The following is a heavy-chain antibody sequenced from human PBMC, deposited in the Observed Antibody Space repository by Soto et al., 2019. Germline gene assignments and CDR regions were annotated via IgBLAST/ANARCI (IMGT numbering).Heavy chain of an antibody. CDR2: IYYSGST. D-gene: IGHD1-1*01. V-gene: IGHV4-59*08. CDR1: GGSISSYY. CDR3: ARLQYNFDY. J-gene: IGHJ4*02. Sequence: SETLSLTCTVSGGSISSYYWSWIRQPPGKGLEWIGFIYYSGSTNYNPSLKSRVTISVDTSKNQFSLKLSFLTAADTAVYYCARLQYNFDYWGQGTLVTVSS.